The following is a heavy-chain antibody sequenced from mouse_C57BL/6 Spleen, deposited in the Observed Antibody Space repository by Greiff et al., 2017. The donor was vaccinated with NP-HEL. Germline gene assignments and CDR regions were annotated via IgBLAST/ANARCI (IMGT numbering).Heavy chain of an antibody. CDR2: INPSSGYT. J-gene: IGHJ4*01. CDR1: GYTFTSYW. Sequence: VQLQQSGAELAKPGASVKLSCKASGYTFTSYWMHWVKQRPGQGLEWIGYINPSSGYTKYNQKFKDKATLTADKSSRTAYMQLSSLTYEDSAVYYCARSTYYSNYEAMDYWGQGTSVTVSS. CDR3: ARSTYYSNYEAMDY. D-gene: IGHD2-5*01. V-gene: IGHV1-7*01.